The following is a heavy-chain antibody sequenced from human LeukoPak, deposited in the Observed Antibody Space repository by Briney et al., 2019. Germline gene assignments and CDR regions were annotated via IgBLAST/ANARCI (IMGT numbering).Heavy chain of an antibody. CDR3: ASVHNVDTYAPLDY. V-gene: IGHV3-30*03. D-gene: IGHD5-18*01. J-gene: IGHJ4*02. Sequence: GRSLRLSCAASGFTFSSYGMHWVRQAPGKGLEWVAVISYDGSNKYYADSVKGRFTISRDNSKNTLYLQMNSLRAEDTAVYYCASVHNVDTYAPLDYWGQGTLVTVSS. CDR2: ISYDGSNK. CDR1: GFTFSSYG.